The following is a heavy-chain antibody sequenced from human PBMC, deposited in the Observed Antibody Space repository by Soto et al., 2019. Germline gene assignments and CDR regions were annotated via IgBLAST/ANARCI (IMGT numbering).Heavy chain of an antibody. Sequence: LRLSCAASGFTFSPYAMSWVRQAPGKGLEWVSSISGSGGSTHYADSVKGRFTVSRDNSKRALSLQMSSLREEDTATYYCAKGLRRLLRTQYYYGLDVWGRGTTVTVSS. J-gene: IGHJ6*02. V-gene: IGHV3-23*01. CDR3: AKGLRRLLRTQYYYGLDV. D-gene: IGHD3-10*01. CDR1: GFTFSPYA. CDR2: ISGSGGST.